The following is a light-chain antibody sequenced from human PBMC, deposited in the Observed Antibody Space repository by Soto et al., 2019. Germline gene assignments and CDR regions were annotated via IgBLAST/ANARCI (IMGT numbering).Light chain of an antibody. V-gene: IGKV3-20*01. CDR2: TAS. CDR1: QSVSSSY. Sequence: EIVLTQSPGTLSLSPGDRATLSCRASQSVSSSYLAWYQQKPGQAPRLLIYTASSRAPGIPDRFSGSGSGTDFTLTTSRLEPEDFAVYYCQQYGSSPPYTFGQGTKLEIK. CDR3: QQYGSSPPYT. J-gene: IGKJ2*01.